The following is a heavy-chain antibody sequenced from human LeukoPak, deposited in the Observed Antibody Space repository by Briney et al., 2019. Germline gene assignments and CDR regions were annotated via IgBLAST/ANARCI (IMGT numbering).Heavy chain of an antibody. Sequence: GGSLRLSCAASGFTLNSYLMSWVRQAPGRGLEWVANIKKDGSEVNYLDSVKGRFTVSRDNAKNSRNLQMNSLRGEDTAVYYCARSNPNRNALDLWGQGTMVTISS. CDR1: GFTLNSYL. CDR2: IKKDGSEV. D-gene: IGHD1-14*01. J-gene: IGHJ3*01. V-gene: IGHV3-7*01. CDR3: ARSNPNRNALDL.